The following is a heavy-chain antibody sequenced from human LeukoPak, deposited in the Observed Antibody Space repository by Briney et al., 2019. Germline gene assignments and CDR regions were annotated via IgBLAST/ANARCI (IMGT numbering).Heavy chain of an antibody. J-gene: IGHJ4*02. CDR2: VSSSGTT. CDR3: VREAMGVGVISWGPRQPRPSHVDS. Sequence: PSETLSLTCSVSSGSLSSYYWSWIRQPAGEGLEWIGRVSSSGTTYHNPSLKSRVTMSVDTSMKQVFLNVNSVTAADTAVYYCVREAMGVGVISWGPRQPRPSHVDSWGQGILVIVSS. CDR1: SGSLSSYY. D-gene: IGHD3-3*01. V-gene: IGHV4-4*07.